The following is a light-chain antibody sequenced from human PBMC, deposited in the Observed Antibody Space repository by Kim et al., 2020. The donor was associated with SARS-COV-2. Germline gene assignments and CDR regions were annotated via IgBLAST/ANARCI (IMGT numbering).Light chain of an antibody. Sequence: LSPGERATLSCRASQSVRSYLAWYQQKPGQAPRLLIYDASNRAAGVPARFSGSGSGTDFTLTISNLEPDDFALYFCQQRGNWPLTFGGGTKVDIK. CDR3: QQRGNWPLT. CDR1: QSVRSY. V-gene: IGKV3-11*01. J-gene: IGKJ4*01. CDR2: DAS.